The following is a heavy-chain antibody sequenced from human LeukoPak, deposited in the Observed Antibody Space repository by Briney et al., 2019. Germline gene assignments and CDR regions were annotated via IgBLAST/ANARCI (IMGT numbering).Heavy chain of an antibody. CDR1: GYTFTSYD. V-gene: IGHV1-8*01. Sequence: ASVKVSCKGSGYTFTSYDINWVRQATGQGLEWMGWMNPNSGNTGYAQKFQGRVTMTRNTSISTAYMELSSLRSEDTAVYYCARAGITMVRGVIEGDAFDIWGQGTMVTVSS. CDR2: MNPNSGNT. D-gene: IGHD3-10*01. CDR3: ARAGITMVRGVIEGDAFDI. J-gene: IGHJ3*02.